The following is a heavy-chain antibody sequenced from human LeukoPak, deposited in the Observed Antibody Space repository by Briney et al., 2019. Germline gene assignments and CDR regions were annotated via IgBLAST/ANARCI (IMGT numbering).Heavy chain of an antibody. CDR1: GYTLTELS. CDR3: ATGHYGSGSHTLRY. V-gene: IGHV1-24*01. Sequence: GASVKVSCKVSGYTLTELSMHWVRQAPGKGLEGMGGFDPEDGETIYAQKFQGRVTMTEDTSTDTAYMELSSLRSEDTAVYYCATGHYGSGSHTLRYWGQGTLVTVSS. D-gene: IGHD3-10*01. J-gene: IGHJ4*02. CDR2: FDPEDGET.